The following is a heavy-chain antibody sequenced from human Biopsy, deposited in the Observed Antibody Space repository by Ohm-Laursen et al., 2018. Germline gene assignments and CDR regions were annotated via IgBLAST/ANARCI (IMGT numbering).Heavy chain of an antibody. CDR3: ARLGSGDYFPTFFDF. J-gene: IGHJ4*02. Sequence: WVRQAPGKGLEWIGNILYSANTYYNPSLKSRVTISVDTSKNQFSLKLSSVTAADTAVYYCARLGSGDYFPTFFDFWGQGALVTVSS. V-gene: IGHV4-31*02. CDR2: ILYSANT. D-gene: IGHD5-12*01.